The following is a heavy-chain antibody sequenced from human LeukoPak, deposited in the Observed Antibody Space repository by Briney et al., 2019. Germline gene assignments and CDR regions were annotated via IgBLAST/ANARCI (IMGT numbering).Heavy chain of an antibody. CDR2: MTGNGGTT. V-gene: IGHV3-23*01. J-gene: IGHJ4*02. CDR1: GFNFSSYA. Sequence: GGSLRLFCSASGFNFSSYAMSWVRQAPGKGLEWVSTMTGNGGTTYNADSVKGRFTISRDNSKNTLYLQMNSLRAEDTAVYYCAKLGLKLGGDYWGQGTLVTVSS. CDR3: AKLGLKLGGDY. D-gene: IGHD3-16*01.